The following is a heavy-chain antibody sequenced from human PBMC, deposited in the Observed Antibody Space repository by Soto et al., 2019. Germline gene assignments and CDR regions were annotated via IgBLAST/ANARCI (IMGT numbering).Heavy chain of an antibody. CDR2: INPKSGGT. V-gene: IGHV1-2*02. CDR1: GYTFTVYY. Sequence: ASVKVSCKASGYTFTVYYMRWVRQAPGQGLEWMGWINPKSGGTMYPQKFQGRVTMTWDTSISTAYMALTRLRSDDTAVYYCARDLAKGGGSAGFDYWGQGTLVTVSS. CDR3: ARDLAKGGGSAGFDY. J-gene: IGHJ4*02. D-gene: IGHD1-26*01.